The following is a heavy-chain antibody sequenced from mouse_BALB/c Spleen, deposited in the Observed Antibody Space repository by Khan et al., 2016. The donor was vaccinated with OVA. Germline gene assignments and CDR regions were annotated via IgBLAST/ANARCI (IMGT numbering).Heavy chain of an antibody. CDR1: GYTFTDYA. D-gene: IGHD2-2*01. CDR3: ARGGQWLRRGGGNSDY. CDR2: ISIYYDNT. J-gene: IGHJ2*01. V-gene: IGHV1S137*01. Sequence: VQLKQSGPELVRPGESVKISCKGSGYTFTDYAMHWVKQSHAKSLEWIGVISIYYDNTNYNQTFKGKATMTVDKSSSPAYMELASLTSEDSAIYYCARGGQWLRRGGGNSDYWGQGTTLTVSS.